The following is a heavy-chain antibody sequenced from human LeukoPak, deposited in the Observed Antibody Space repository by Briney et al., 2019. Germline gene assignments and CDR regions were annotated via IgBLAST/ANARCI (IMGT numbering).Heavy chain of an antibody. CDR1: GYTFTGYY. J-gene: IGHJ6*02. Sequence: GASVKVSCTASGYTFTGYYMHWVRQAPGQGLEWMGWINPNSGGTNYAQKFQGRVTMTRDTSISTAYMELSRLRSDDTAVYYCAREFPTSSGWPNYYYGMDVWGQGTTVTVSS. D-gene: IGHD6-19*01. V-gene: IGHV1-2*02. CDR3: AREFPTSSGWPNYYYGMDV. CDR2: INPNSGGT.